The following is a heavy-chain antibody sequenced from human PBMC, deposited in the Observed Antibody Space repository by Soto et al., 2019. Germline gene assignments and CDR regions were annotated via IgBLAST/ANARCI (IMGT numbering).Heavy chain of an antibody. CDR3: ARGGGSGSYRGGPFDY. D-gene: IGHD3-10*01. CDR1: GGTFSSYA. J-gene: IGHJ4*02. Sequence: QVQLVQSGAEVKKPGSSVKVSCKASGGTFSSYAISWVRQAPGQGLEWMGGIIPIFGTANYAQKFQGRVTIPADESTSTAYMELGSLRSEDTAVYYCARGGGSGSYRGGPFDYWGQGTLVTVSS. V-gene: IGHV1-69*01. CDR2: IIPIFGTA.